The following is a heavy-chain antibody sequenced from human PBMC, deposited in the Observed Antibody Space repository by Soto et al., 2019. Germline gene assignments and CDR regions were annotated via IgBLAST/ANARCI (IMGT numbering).Heavy chain of an antibody. CDR3: AREGKQLVRYAFDI. CDR2: IIPIFGTA. V-gene: IGHV1-69*06. Sequence: SVKVSCKASGGTFSSYAISWVLQARGQGLEWMGGIIPIFGTASYAQKFQGRVTITADKSTSTAYMELSSLRSEDTAVYYCAREGKQLVRYAFDIWGQGTMVTVSS. J-gene: IGHJ3*02. CDR1: GGTFSSYA. D-gene: IGHD6-6*01.